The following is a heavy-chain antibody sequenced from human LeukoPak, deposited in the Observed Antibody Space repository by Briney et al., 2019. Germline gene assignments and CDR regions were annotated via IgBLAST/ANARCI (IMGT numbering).Heavy chain of an antibody. V-gene: IGHV1-18*01. J-gene: IGHJ4*02. Sequence: ASVKVSCKASGYTFTSYGISWVRQAPGQGLEWMGWISAYNGNTNYAQKLQGRVTMATDTSTGTAYMELRSLRSDDTAVYYCARDHNTDYGDYAYDYWGQGTLVTVSS. CDR3: ARDHNTDYGDYAYDY. CDR2: ISAYNGNT. D-gene: IGHD4-17*01. CDR1: GYTFTSYG.